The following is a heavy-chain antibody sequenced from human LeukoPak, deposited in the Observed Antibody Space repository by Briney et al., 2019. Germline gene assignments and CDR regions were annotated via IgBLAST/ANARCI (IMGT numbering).Heavy chain of an antibody. CDR2: IYYSGST. Sequence: PSETLSLTCTVSGGSISSYYWSWIRQPPGKGLEWIGYIYYSGSTNYNPSLKSRVTISVDTSKNQFSLKLSSVTAADTAVYYCARDRAYYGSGGTFDYWGQGTLVTVSS. CDR3: ARDRAYYGSGGTFDY. V-gene: IGHV4-59*01. J-gene: IGHJ4*02. CDR1: GGSISSYY. D-gene: IGHD3-10*01.